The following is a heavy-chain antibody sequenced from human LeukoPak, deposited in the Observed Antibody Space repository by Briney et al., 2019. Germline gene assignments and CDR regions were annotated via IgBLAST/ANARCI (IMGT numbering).Heavy chain of an antibody. Sequence: GESLKISCKGSGYSFTSYWIGWVRQVPGKGLEWMGIIYPADSDTRYSPSFQGQVTISADKSISTAYLQWSSLKASDTAMYYCARRSIYCSSTSCYLPWGEGADYWGQGTLVTVSS. V-gene: IGHV5-51*01. CDR2: IYPADSDT. CDR3: ARRSIYCSSTSCYLPWGEGADY. D-gene: IGHD2-2*01. J-gene: IGHJ4*02. CDR1: GYSFTSYW.